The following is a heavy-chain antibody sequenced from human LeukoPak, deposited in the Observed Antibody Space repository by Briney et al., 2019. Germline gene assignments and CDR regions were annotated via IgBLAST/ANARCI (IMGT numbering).Heavy chain of an antibody. CDR1: GFTFSSYW. V-gene: IGHV3-74*01. D-gene: IGHD6-19*01. CDR2: INSDGSST. CDR3: AKDPAIAVAGYFDY. Sequence: GGSLRLSCAASGFTFSSYWMHWVRQGPGKGLVWVSRINSDGSSTTYADSVKGRFTISRDNSKNTLYLQMNSLRAEDTAVYYCAKDPAIAVAGYFDYWGQGTLVTVSS. J-gene: IGHJ4*02.